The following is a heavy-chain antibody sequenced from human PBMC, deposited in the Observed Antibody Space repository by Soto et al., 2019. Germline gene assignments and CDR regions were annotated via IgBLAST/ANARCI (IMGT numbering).Heavy chain of an antibody. J-gene: IGHJ4*02. CDR1: SFSGYY. V-gene: IGHV4-34*01. Sequence: SFSGYYWSWIRQPPGKGLEWIGEINQSGSTNYNPSLKSRVTISVDTSKNQFSLKLSSVTAADTAVYYCARTYSSSWSPFDNWGQGTLVTVSS. CDR3: ARTYSSSWSPFDN. CDR2: INQSGST. D-gene: IGHD6-13*01.